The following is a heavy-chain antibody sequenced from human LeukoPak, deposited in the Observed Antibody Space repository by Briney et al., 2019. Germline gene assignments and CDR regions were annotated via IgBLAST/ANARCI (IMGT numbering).Heavy chain of an antibody. J-gene: IGHJ3*02. CDR3: ARGNAHAFDI. V-gene: IGHV3-74*01. Sequence: GGSLRLSCAVSGFTLSSYWMHWVRQLPGKGLVWVSRINSDGSGISYAGSVKGRSTISRDNAKNTLYLQMNSLRAEDTAVYYCARGNAHAFDIWGQGTMVTASS. CDR2: INSDGSGI. CDR1: GFTLSSYW.